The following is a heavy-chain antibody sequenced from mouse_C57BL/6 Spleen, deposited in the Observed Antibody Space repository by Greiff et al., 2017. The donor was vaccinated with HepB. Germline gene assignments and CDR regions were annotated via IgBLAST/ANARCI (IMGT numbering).Heavy chain of an antibody. Sequence: EVKLMETGGGLVKPGGSLKLSCAASGFTFSDYGMHWVRQAPEKGLEWVAYISSGSSTIYYADKVKGRFTISRDNAKNTLFLQMTSLRSEDTAMYYCAKIYYDYDDDWYFDVWGTGTTVTVSS. J-gene: IGHJ1*03. CDR3: AKIYYDYDDDWYFDV. CDR1: GFTFSDYG. D-gene: IGHD2-4*01. CDR2: ISSGSSTI. V-gene: IGHV5-17*01.